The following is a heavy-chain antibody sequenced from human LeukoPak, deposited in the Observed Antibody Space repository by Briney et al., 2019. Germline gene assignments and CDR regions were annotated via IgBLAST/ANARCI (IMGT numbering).Heavy chain of an antibody. D-gene: IGHD6-13*01. CDR3: ARLDSSSWYYHFDY. CDR1: GGSISSSSYY. V-gene: IGHV4-39*01. CDR2: IYYSGST. Sequence: SSETLSLTCTVSGGSISSSSYYWGWIRQPPGKGLEWIGSIYYSGSTYYNPSLKSRVTISVDTSKNQFSLKLSSVTAADTAVYYCARLDSSSWYYHFDYWGQGTLVTVSS. J-gene: IGHJ4*02.